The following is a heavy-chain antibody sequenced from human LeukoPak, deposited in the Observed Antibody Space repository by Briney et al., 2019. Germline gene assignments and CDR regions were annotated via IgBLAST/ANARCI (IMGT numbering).Heavy chain of an antibody. CDR3: ARPSGSVTIFGVVDYFDY. CDR1: GFNFNNYG. Sequence: GGSLRLSCVVSGFNFNNYGMNWVRQAPGKGLDWAASIAYDGSNENYAESVKSRFTISRDNSKNTLYLQLSSLTAEDTAVYYCARPSGSVTIFGVVDYFDYWGQGSLVTVSS. V-gene: IGHV3-30*04. J-gene: IGHJ4*02. D-gene: IGHD3-3*01. CDR2: IAYDGSNE.